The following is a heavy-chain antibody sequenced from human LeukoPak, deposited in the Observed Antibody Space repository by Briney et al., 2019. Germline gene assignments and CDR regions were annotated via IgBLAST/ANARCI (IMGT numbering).Heavy chain of an antibody. J-gene: IGHJ6*03. CDR2: IIPIFGTP. Sequence: SVKVSCKASGGTFNSYAISWVRQAHGQGLEWMGGIIPIFGTPKYAQKYQGRVTVTADESTSTAYMELSSLRSEDTAVYYCARAAYCGGDCYWFGYYYYYMDVWGKGTTVTISS. V-gene: IGHV1-69*13. D-gene: IGHD2-21*02. CDR1: GGTFNSYA. CDR3: ARAAYCGGDCYWFGYYYYYMDV.